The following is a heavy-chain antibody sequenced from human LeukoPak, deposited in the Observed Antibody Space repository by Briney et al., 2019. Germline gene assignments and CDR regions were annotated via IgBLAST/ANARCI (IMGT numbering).Heavy chain of an antibody. CDR1: GYTFTGYY. D-gene: IGHD5-18*01. CDR2: INPNSGGT. V-gene: IGHV1-2*06. J-gene: IGHJ4*02. Sequence: ASVKVSCKASGYTFTGYYMHWVRQAPGQGLEWMVRINPNSGGTNYAQKFQGRVTMTRDTSISTAYMELSRLRSDDTAVYYCARELGEYSYGPLTYWGQGTLVTVSS. CDR3: ARELGEYSYGPLTY.